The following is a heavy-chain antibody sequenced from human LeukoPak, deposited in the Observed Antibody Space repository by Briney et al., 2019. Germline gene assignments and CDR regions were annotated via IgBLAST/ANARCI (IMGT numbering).Heavy chain of an antibody. CDR3: ARGPYSYDSSGAFDI. V-gene: IGHV4-61*02. D-gene: IGHD3-22*01. CDR2: ISSRGRN. CDR1: GDFISSGVYH. J-gene: IGHJ3*02. Sequence: SETLSLTRTVSGDFISSGVYHWSWIRKPAAGGLGWIGRISSRGRNHYNPYLKRRVTISVDTSKNQFSLKLSSVTAADTAVYFCARGPYSYDSSGAFDIGGQGTMVTVSS.